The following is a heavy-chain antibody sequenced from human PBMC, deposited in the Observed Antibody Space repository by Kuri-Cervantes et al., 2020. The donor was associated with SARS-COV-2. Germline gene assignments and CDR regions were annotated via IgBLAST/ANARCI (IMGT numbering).Heavy chain of an antibody. J-gene: IGHJ4*02. D-gene: IGHD3-3*01. V-gene: IGHV3-23*01. CDR3: ARAQTYDFWSGYLY. CDR1: GFTFSSYA. Sequence: GESLKISCAASGFTFSSYAMSWVRQAPGKGLEWASAISGSGGSTYYADSVKGRFTISRDNSKNTLYLQMNSLRAEDTAVYYCARAQTYDFWSGYLYWGQGTLVTVSS. CDR2: ISGSGGST.